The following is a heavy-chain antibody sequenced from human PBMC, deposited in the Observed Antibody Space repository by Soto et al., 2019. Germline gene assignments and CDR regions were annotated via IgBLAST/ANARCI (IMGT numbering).Heavy chain of an antibody. CDR3: ARGTYGDY. D-gene: IGHD4-17*01. CDR2: ISAHNGNT. CDR1: GYAFTTYG. J-gene: IGHJ4*02. Sequence: QVHLMQSGDEVEKPGASVMVSCQSSGYAFTTYGITWVRQAPGQGLEWMGWISAHNGNTNYAQKLQGRVTVTRDTSTSTAYMELRSLRYDDTAVYYCARGTYGDYWGQGALVTVSS. V-gene: IGHV1-18*01.